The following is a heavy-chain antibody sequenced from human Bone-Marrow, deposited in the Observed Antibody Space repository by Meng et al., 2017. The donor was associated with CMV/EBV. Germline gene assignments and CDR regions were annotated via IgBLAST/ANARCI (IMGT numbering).Heavy chain of an antibody. CDR1: GFTFSSYS. CDR3: TRFYSAYGMDV. D-gene: IGHD4-11*01. Sequence: GGSLRLSCAASGFTFSSYSMNWVRQAPGKGLEWVSSISSSSSYIYYADSVKGRFTISRDNAKNSLYLQMNNLRAEDTALYYCTRFYSAYGMDVWGQGTTVTVSS. CDR2: ISSSSSYI. J-gene: IGHJ6*02. V-gene: IGHV3-21*04.